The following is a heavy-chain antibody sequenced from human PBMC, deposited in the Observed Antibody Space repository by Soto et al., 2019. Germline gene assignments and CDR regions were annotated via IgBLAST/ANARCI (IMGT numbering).Heavy chain of an antibody. Sequence: PSEILSQTCSVAGGSITSRYRSRIRQPPGKGLEWIGHINYSGSTNYNPSLKSRVTLSIDTSRNHFSLKLNSVTAADTAVYYCARYGATQGYGGEFFDYWGQGTLVTVSS. CDR1: GGSITSRY. D-gene: IGHD5-18*01. V-gene: IGHV4-59*08. CDR2: INYSGST. J-gene: IGHJ4*02. CDR3: ARYGATQGYGGEFFDY.